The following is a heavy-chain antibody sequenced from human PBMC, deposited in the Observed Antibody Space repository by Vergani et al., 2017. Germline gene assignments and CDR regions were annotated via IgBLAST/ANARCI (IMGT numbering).Heavy chain of an antibody. D-gene: IGHD6-6*01. CDR3: ARGSEYSSSGFDY. CDR2: IYYSGST. Sequence: QVQLQESGPGLVKPSETLSLTCTVSGGSISSYYWSWIRKPPGKGLEWIGYIYYSGSTNYNPSLKSRVTISVDTSKNQFSLKLSSVTAADTAVYYCARGSEYSSSGFDYWGQGTLVTVSS. V-gene: IGHV4-59*01. CDR1: GGSISSYY. J-gene: IGHJ4*02.